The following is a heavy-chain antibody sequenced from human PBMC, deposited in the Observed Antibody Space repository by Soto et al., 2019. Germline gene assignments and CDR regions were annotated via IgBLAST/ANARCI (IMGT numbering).Heavy chain of an antibody. V-gene: IGHV4-4*07. D-gene: IGHD3-10*01. J-gene: IGHJ5*01. CDR2: IYIDNSETT. CDR1: GDSISRNY. CDR3: ARGPGTYNCFDS. Sequence: SETLSLTCTVSGDSISRNYWSWIRQPAGKGLEYIGRIYIDNSETTNYNPSLKSRVTMSADTSKNQFSLNLKSVTAADTAVYYCARGPGTYNCFDSWGQGTLVTVS.